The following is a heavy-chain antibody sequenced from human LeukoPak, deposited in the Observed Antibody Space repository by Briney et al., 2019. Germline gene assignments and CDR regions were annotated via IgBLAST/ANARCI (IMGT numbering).Heavy chain of an antibody. V-gene: IGHV1-18*01. CDR2: ISANSGNT. CDR3: ARDVNYAFDY. D-gene: IGHD3-16*01. CDR1: GYRFTRNG. J-gene: IGHJ4*02. Sequence: ASVKVSCKPSGYRFTRNGVSWGRQAPGQGLEWMAWISANSGNTNYAQNFQDRLTLTTDTSTSTAYMELRSLRSDDTAVYYCARDVNYAFDYWGQGTLVTVSS.